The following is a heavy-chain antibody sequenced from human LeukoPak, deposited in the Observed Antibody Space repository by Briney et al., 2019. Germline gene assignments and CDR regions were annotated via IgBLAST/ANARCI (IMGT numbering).Heavy chain of an antibody. V-gene: IGHV3-43*02. CDR3: AKVTHRYDRSGYYFDY. D-gene: IGHD3-22*01. Sequence: GGSLRLSCAASGFTFDDYGMHWVRQAPGKGLEWVSLISGDGGSTYYADSVKGRFTISRDNSKNSLYLQMNSLRAEDTALYYCAKVTHRYDRSGYYFDYWGLGTLVTVSS. CDR1: GFTFDDYG. CDR2: ISGDGGST. J-gene: IGHJ4*02.